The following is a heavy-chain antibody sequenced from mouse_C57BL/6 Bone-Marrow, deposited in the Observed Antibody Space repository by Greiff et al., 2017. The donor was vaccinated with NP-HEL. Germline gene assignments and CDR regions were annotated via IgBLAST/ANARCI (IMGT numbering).Heavy chain of an antibody. J-gene: IGHJ4*01. CDR2: IHPSDSDT. CDR1: GYTFTSYW. V-gene: IGHV1-74*01. CDR3: AMGGNCPYAMDY. D-gene: IGHD2-1*01. Sequence: QVQLKQPGAELVKPGASVKVSCKASGYTFTSYWMHWVKQRPGQGLEWIGRIHPSDSDTNYNQKFKGKATLTVDKSSSTAYMQLSSLTSEDSAVYYCAMGGNCPYAMDYWGQGTSVTVSS.